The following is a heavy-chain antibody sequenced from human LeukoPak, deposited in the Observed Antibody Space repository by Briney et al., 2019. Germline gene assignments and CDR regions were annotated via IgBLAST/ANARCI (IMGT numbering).Heavy chain of an antibody. CDR2: INTDGSST. J-gene: IGHJ4*02. V-gene: IGHV3-74*01. D-gene: IGHD1-1*01. CDR1: GFTFSSFW. CDR3: AREWKKTGAFDY. Sequence: GGSLRLSCAAYGFTFSSFWMHWVRQAPGKGLVWVSFINTDGSSTTYAESVKGRFTVSRNTAKNTLYLQRSGLRAEDTAVYYCAREWKKTGAFDYWGQGTLVSVSS.